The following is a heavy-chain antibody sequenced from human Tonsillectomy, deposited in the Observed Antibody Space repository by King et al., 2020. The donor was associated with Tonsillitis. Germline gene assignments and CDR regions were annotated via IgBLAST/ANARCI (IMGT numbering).Heavy chain of an antibody. J-gene: IGHJ4*02. CDR2: ISGSGYIT. CDR1: GFTFTDYE. CDR3: ASGTTRRFDY. D-gene: IGHD1-7*01. Sequence: VQLVESGGGLVQPGGSLTISCAASGFTFTDYEINWVRQAPGKGLEWLSFISGSGYITHYADSVRGRFTISRVNAKNSVFLQMNSLRAEDTAVYYCASGTTRRFDYWGQGTLVTVSS. V-gene: IGHV3-48*03.